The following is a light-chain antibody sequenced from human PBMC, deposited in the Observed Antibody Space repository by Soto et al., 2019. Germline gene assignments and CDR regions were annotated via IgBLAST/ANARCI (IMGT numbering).Light chain of an antibody. CDR2: GAS. J-gene: IGKJ5*01. CDR3: QQRSNWPIT. V-gene: IGKV3D-20*02. CDR1: QSVSSSY. Sequence: EVVLTQSPGTLSLSPGERATLSCRASQSVSSSYLAWYQQKPGQAPRLLIFGASSSATGIPDRFSGSGSGTDFTLTISRLEPEDFAVYYCQQRSNWPITFGQGTRLEIK.